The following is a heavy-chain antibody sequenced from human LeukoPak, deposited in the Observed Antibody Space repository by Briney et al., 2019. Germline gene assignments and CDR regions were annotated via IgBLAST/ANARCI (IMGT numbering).Heavy chain of an antibody. CDR2: TSYDGSNK. V-gene: IGHV3-30*03. D-gene: IGHD3-9*01. J-gene: IGHJ4*02. CDR1: GIAFGDFA. CDR3: ARNYDVLTGYPYYFDH. Sequence: GGSLRLSCAASGIAFGDFAMHWVRQAPGKGLEWMAFTSYDGSNKYYADSVKGRFTISRDNSKSVLYLQMNSLRPEDTAVYYCARNYDVLTGYPYYFDHWGQGILVTVSS.